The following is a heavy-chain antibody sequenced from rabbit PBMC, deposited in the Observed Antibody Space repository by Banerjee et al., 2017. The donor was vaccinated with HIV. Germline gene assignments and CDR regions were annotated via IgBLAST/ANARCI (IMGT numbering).Heavy chain of an antibody. Sequence: QSLEESGGDLVKPGASLTLTYKASGFDFSSSDYMCWVRRAPGKGLEWISCIIGSSGGFTYSATWAKGRFTCSKTSSTTVTLQMTSLTVADTAPYFCARNYVNAFDPWGPGTLVTVS. CDR2: IIGSSGGFT. V-gene: IGHV1S40*01. CDR1: GFDFSSSDY. CDR3: ARNYVNAFDP. J-gene: IGHJ2*01. D-gene: IGHD1-1*01.